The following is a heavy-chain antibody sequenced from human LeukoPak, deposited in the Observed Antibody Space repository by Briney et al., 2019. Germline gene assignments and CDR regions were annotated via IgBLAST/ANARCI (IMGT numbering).Heavy chain of an antibody. CDR2: IYYSGST. V-gene: IGHV4-59*01. D-gene: IGHD2-2*01. J-gene: IGHJ6*02. CDR3: ARVGVPAANYYYYGMDV. CDR1: GGSISSYY. Sequence: SETLSLTCTVSGGSISSYYWSWIRQPPGKGLEWIGYIYYSGSTNYNPSLKSRVTISVDTSKNQFSLKLSSVTAADTAVYYCARVGVPAANYYYYGMDVWGQGTTVTVSS.